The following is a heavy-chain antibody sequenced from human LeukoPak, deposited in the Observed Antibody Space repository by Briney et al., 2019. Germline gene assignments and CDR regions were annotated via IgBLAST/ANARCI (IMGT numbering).Heavy chain of an antibody. J-gene: IGHJ6*02. CDR2: IKQDGSEK. D-gene: IGHD3-22*01. V-gene: IGHV3-7*01. CDR1: GFTFSSYW. CDR3: ARDSFRYDISGYYAIVRYYYYGMDV. Sequence: QPGGSLRLSCAASGFTFSSYWMSWVRQAPGKGLEWVANIKQDGSEKYYVDSVKGRFTISRDNAKNSLYLQMNSLRAEDTAVYYCARDSFRYDISGYYAIVRYYYYGMDVWGQGTTVTVSS.